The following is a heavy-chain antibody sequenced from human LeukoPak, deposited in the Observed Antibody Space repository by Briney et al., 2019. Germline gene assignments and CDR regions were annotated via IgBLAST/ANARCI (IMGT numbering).Heavy chain of an antibody. D-gene: IGHD3-16*01. V-gene: IGHV4-59*01. Sequence: SETLSLTCTVSGGSISSYYWSWIRQPPGKGVEWIGYIYYSGSTNYKPSLKSRVTISVDTSKNQFSLKLSSVTAADTAVYYCARETSQKGAHYMDVWGKGTTVTISS. J-gene: IGHJ6*03. CDR3: ARETSQKGAHYMDV. CDR1: GGSISSYY. CDR2: IYYSGST.